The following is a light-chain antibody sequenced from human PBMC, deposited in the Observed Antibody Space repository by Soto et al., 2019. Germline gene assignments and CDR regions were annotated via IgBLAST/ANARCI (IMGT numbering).Light chain of an antibody. CDR2: KGT. J-gene: IGLJ1*01. CDR3: CSSAPESTYV. V-gene: IGLV2-23*01. Sequence: QSALTQPASVSGSPGQSITISCTGTSSDVGTYYLVSWYQQHPHKAPQVIIYKGTQRPSGVSNRFSGSTSGNAASLTISGLQADDEADYFCCSSAPESTYVFGSGTKLTVL. CDR1: SSDVGTYYL.